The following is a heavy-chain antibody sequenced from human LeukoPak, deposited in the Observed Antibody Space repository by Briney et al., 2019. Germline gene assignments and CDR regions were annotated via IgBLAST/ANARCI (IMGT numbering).Heavy chain of an antibody. J-gene: IGHJ4*02. CDR1: GGSISTYY. CDR2: IYYSGST. V-gene: IGHV4-59*01. D-gene: IGHD4-23*01. CDR3: ARDPAGNFGGAAYYFDS. Sequence: SETLSLTCSVSGGSISTYYWTWIRQPPGKGLEWIGYIYYSGSTQYNPSLKSRVTMSVETSENQFSLSLTSVTAADTAVYYCARDPAGNFGGAAYYFDSWGPGTLVTVSA.